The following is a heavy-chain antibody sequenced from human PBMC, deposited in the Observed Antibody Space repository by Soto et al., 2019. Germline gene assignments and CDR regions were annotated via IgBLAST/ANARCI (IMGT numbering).Heavy chain of an antibody. V-gene: IGHV4-59*01. D-gene: IGHD6-13*01. Sequence: SETLCLRWTVAGCTLSSYDLSWIRPPPGKGLEWIGYIHYTGTTNYNPSLKSRVTISLDTSKNQFSLKVSSVTAADTAVYYCARALGRTWYGRIWFDPWGQGALVTVSS. CDR2: IHYTGTT. J-gene: IGHJ5*02. CDR1: GCTLSSYD. CDR3: ARALGRTWYGRIWFDP.